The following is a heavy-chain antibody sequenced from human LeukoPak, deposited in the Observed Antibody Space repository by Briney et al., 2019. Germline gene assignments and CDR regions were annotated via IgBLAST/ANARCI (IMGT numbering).Heavy chain of an antibody. Sequence: SETLSLTCTVSGGSISSSSYYWGWIRQPPGKGLEWIGYIYYSGTTSYNPSLKSRVTISVDTSKNQFSLKLISVTAADTAVYYCARHQSGSCYYYGMDVWGQGTTVTVSS. CDR3: ARHQSGSCYYYGMDV. V-gene: IGHV4-61*05. CDR2: IYYSGTT. D-gene: IGHD1-26*01. CDR1: GGSISSSSYY. J-gene: IGHJ6*02.